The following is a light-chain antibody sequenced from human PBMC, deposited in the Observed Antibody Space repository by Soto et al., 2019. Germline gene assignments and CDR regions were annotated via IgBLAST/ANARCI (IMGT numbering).Light chain of an antibody. CDR2: DVS. CDR3: QQRSNWPRFT. Sequence: EIVLTQSPATLSLSPGERATLSCRASQSVSSYLAWYQQKPRQAPRLLIYDVSNRATGIPARFSGSGSGTDFTLTISSLEPEDFAVYYCQQRSNWPRFTFGPGTKVDIK. CDR1: QSVSSY. J-gene: IGKJ3*01. V-gene: IGKV3-11*01.